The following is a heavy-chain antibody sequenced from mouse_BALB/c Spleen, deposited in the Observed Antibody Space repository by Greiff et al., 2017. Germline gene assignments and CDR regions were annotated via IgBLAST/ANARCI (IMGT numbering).Heavy chain of an antibody. CDR2: ISYSGST. CDR1: GDSITSGY. J-gene: IGHJ3*01. V-gene: IGHV3-8*02. CDR3: ARNDAYYEGFAY. D-gene: IGHD2-3*01. Sequence: EVQRVESGPSLVKPSQTLSLTCSVTGDSITSGYWNWIRKFPGNKLEYMGYISYSGSTYYNPSLKSRISITRDTSKNQYYLQLNSVTTEDTATYYCARNDAYYEGFAYWGQGTLVTVSA.